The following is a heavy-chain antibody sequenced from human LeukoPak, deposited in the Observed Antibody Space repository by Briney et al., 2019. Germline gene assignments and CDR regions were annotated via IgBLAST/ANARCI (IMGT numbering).Heavy chain of an antibody. CDR2: ISWNSGSI. J-gene: IGHJ3*02. V-gene: IGHV3-9*01. CDR3: AKDSGSYGGAFDI. D-gene: IGHD1-26*01. CDR1: GFTFDDYA. Sequence: SLRLSCAASGFTFDDYAMHWVRQAPGKGLEWVSGISWNSGSIGYADSVKGRFTISRDNAKNSLYLQMNSLRAEDTALYCCAKDSGSYGGAFDIWGQGTMVTVSS.